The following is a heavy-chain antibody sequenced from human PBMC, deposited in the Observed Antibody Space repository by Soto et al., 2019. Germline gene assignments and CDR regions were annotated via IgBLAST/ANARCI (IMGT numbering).Heavy chain of an antibody. J-gene: IGHJ3*02. CDR3: APCFGIWTAPGDAFAI. D-gene: IGHD3-9*01. CDR2: INPGGGST. CDR1: GYTFTSYY. V-gene: IGHV1-46*01. Sequence: ASVKVSCKASGYTFTSYYMNWLRQAPGQGLEWMGVINPGGGSTTYAQKFQGRVTMTRDTSTSTVYMQLSSLTSEGTAVYYCAPCFGIWTAPGDAFAIWGQGTMVTVSS.